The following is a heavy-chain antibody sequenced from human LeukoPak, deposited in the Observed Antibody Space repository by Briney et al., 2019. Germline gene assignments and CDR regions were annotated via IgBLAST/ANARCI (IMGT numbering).Heavy chain of an antibody. CDR1: GYTFTSYG. D-gene: IGHD6-13*01. J-gene: IGHJ2*01. CDR3: AREGYSSIWYPRRYFDL. V-gene: IGHV1-18*04. CDR2: ISTYNGNT. Sequence: ASVKVSCKASGYTFTSYGTSWVRQAPGQGLEWMGWISTYNGNTNYAQKFQGRVTMTTDTSTSTAYMELRSLRSNDTAIYYCAREGYSSIWYPRRYFDLWGRGTLVTVSS.